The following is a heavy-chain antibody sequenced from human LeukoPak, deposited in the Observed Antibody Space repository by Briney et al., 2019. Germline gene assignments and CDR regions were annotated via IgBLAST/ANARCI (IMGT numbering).Heavy chain of an antibody. Sequence: EASVKVSCKASGYTFTSHSFSWVRRAPGQGLEWMGWISAYNANTDYAQKVQGRVTMTTDTSTSTAYMELRSLRSDDTAMYYCVRDRYCSSSSCNPAARGYFLYWGQGTLVTVSS. D-gene: IGHD2-2*01. CDR2: ISAYNANT. J-gene: IGHJ1*01. CDR3: VRDRYCSSSSCNPAARGYFLY. V-gene: IGHV1-18*01. CDR1: GYTFTSHS.